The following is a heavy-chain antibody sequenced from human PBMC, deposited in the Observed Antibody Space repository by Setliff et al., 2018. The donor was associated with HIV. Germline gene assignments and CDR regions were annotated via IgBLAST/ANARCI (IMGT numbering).Heavy chain of an antibody. J-gene: IGHJ4*02. D-gene: IGHD3-22*01. CDR2: IYYSGST. CDR3: ARHQYYYDSSGGGALDY. CDR1: GGSISSSSYY. V-gene: IGHV4-39*01. Sequence: ASETLSLTCTVSGGSISSSSYYWGWIRQPPGKGLEWIGSIYYSGSTYYNPSLKSRVTISVDTSKNQFSLKLSSVTAADTAVYYCARHQYYYDSSGGGALDYWGQGTLVTVS.